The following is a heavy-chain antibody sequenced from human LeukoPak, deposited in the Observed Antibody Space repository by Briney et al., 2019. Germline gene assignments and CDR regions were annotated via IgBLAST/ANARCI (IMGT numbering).Heavy chain of an antibody. CDR1: RLTLSDYS. D-gene: IGHD5-24*01. CDR2: IGIDSGNT. Sequence: GGSPTLACAASRLTLSDYSVNWVRPAPGDGMEWISYIGIDSGNTNYAHSVRGRFTSSGHKAKNSLYLQMNSLRVEDTAVYYCARDYKYAFDNWGQGTLVTVSS. V-gene: IGHV3-48*01. J-gene: IGHJ4*02. CDR3: ARDYKYAFDN.